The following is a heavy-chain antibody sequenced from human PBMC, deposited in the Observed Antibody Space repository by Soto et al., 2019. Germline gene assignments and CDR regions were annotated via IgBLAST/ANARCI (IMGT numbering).Heavy chain of an antibody. D-gene: IGHD3-10*01. CDR2: ISWNGAAT. CDR1: GFTFDDYA. J-gene: IGHJ4*02. CDR3: ANLPLYGSGFDC. Sequence: EVQLVDSGGGLVQPGGSLRLSCAASGFTFDDYAIHWVRQAPGKGLEWVSGISWNGAATGYMNSVKGRFSISRDNTKNTLYLQMNSLRSEDTAVYYCANLPLYGSGFDCWGQGTLVTVSS. V-gene: IGHV3-9*01.